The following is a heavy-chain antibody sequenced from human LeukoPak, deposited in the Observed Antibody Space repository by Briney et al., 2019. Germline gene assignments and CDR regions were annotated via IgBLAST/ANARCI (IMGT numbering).Heavy chain of an antibody. D-gene: IGHD6-13*01. V-gene: IGHV1-2*02. Sequence: ASVKVSCKASGYTFTGYYLHWVRQAPGQGLEWMGWINPNSGGTNYAQKFQGRVTMTRDTSISTAYMELSRLRSDDTAVYYCARQTAAAVAYLFDPWGQGTLVTVSS. J-gene: IGHJ5*02. CDR2: INPNSGGT. CDR1: GYTFTGYY. CDR3: ARQTAAAVAYLFDP.